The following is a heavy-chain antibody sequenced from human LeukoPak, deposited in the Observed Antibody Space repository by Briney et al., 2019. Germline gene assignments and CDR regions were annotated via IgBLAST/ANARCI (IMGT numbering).Heavy chain of an antibody. CDR1: GGSFSGYY. D-gene: IGHD2-2*01. V-gene: IGHV4-34*01. Sequence: SETLSLTCAVYGGSFSGYYWSWIRQPPGKGLEWIGEINHSGSTNYNPSLKSRVTISVDTSKNQFSLKLSSVTAADMAVYYCARAKLGYCSSTSCPKTFDYWGQGTLVTVSS. CDR2: INHSGST. CDR3: ARAKLGYCSSTSCPKTFDY. J-gene: IGHJ4*02.